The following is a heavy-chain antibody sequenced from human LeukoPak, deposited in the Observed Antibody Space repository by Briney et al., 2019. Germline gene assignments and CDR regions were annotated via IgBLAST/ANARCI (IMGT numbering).Heavy chain of an antibody. J-gene: IGHJ3*02. V-gene: IGHV3-30*04. Sequence: GGSLRLSCAASGFTFSRYAMHWVRQAPGKGLEWVAVISYDGSNKYYVDSVKGRFTISRDNSKNSLYLQMNSLRAEDTAVYYCARDRAPIAPNPYDSSGYYYGGGAFDIWGQGTMVTVSS. CDR2: ISYDGSNK. D-gene: IGHD3-22*01. CDR3: ARDRAPIAPNPYDSSGYYYGGGAFDI. CDR1: GFTFSRYA.